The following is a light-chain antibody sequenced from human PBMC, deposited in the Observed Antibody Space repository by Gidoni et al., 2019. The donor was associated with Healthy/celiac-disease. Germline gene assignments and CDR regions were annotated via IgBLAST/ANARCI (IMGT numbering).Light chain of an antibody. J-gene: IGLJ3*02. CDR1: SPNIGAGYD. CDR3: QSYDSSLSVWV. CDR2: GNS. Sequence: QSVLTQPPSVSGAPGQRVTISCTGSSPNIGAGYDVHWYQQLPGTAPKPLIYGNSNRPSGVPDRFSGSKSGTSASLAISGLQAEDEADYYCQSYDSSLSVWVFGGGTKLTVL. V-gene: IGLV1-40*01.